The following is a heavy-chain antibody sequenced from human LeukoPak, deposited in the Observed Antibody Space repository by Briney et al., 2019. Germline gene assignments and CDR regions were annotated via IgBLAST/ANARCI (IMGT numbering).Heavy chain of an antibody. J-gene: IGHJ4*02. V-gene: IGHV1-69*13. Sequence: SVKVSCKASGGTFSSYAISWVRQAPGQGLEWMGGIIPIFGTANYAQKFQGRVTITADESTSTAYMELSSLRSEDTAVYYCARGVLDCSGGSCYSDYWGQGTLVTVSS. CDR2: IIPIFGTA. CDR3: ARGVLDCSGGSCYSDY. D-gene: IGHD2-15*01. CDR1: GGTFSSYA.